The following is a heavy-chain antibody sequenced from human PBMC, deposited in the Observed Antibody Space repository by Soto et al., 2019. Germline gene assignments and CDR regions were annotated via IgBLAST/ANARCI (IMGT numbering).Heavy chain of an antibody. CDR3: ATYCSGGSCYYWFDP. CDR1: GYTLTELS. J-gene: IGHJ5*02. V-gene: IGHV1-24*01. CDR2: FDPEDGET. D-gene: IGHD2-15*01. Sequence: ASVKVSCKVSGYTLTELSMHWVRQAPGKGVEWMGGFDPEDGETIYAQKFQGRVTMTEDTSTDTAYMELSSLRSEDTAVYYCATYCSGGSCYYWFDPWGQGTLVTVSS.